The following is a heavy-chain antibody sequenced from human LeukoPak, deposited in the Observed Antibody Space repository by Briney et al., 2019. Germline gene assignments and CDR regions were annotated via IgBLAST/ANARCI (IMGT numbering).Heavy chain of an antibody. CDR2: ISGSGGST. J-gene: IGHJ4*02. D-gene: IGHD1-26*01. Sequence: PGGSLRLSCAASRFIFSSYAMSWVRQAPGKGLEWVSAISGSGGSTYYADSVKGRFTISRDNSKNTLYLQMNSLRAEDTAVYYCAKDRSPAGGSYYYWGQGTLVTVSS. CDR3: AKDRSPAGGSYYY. CDR1: RFIFSSYA. V-gene: IGHV3-23*01.